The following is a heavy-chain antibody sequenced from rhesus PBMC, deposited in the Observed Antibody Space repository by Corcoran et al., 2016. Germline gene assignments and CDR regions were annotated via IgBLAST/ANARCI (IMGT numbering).Heavy chain of an antibody. D-gene: IGHD2-15*01. V-gene: IGHV4S9*01. CDR1: GGSISADFY. Sequence: QVHLQDSGPGLVRPSEILFLTCVVPGGSISADFYFLNLSRQTPARGLEGIANFHVKSDTINFTPSFKNRLCLPNDTAGNQYFLILTSVTAADTGKYFCARSPSVVNSRLDFWGQGALVTVST. CDR3: ARSPSVVNSRLDF. CDR2: FHVKSDTI. J-gene: IGHJ4*01.